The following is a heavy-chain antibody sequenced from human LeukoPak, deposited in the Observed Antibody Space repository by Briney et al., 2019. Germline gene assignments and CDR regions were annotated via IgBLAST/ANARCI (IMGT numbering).Heavy chain of an antibody. Sequence: GGSLRLSCAASGFTFSNYGMSWVRQAPGKGLEWVSATIGSGVNTYYADSVKGRFTISRDNSKNTLYLQMNSLGVEDTAVYYCAKRGFSATKEFDYWGQGTLVTASS. CDR3: AKRGFSATKEFDY. CDR1: GFTFSNYG. D-gene: IGHD1-1*01. V-gene: IGHV3-23*01. J-gene: IGHJ4*02. CDR2: TIGSGVNT.